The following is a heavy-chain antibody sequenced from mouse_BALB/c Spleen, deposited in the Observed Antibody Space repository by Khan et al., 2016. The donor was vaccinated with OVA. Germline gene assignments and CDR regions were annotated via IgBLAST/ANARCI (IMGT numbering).Heavy chain of an antibody. CDR3: ARQPYYHYNIMDY. V-gene: IGHV2-6-1*01. CDR1: GFSLNNYG. D-gene: IGHD2-10*01. J-gene: IGHJ4*01. CDR2: MWSDGST. Sequence: VELVESGPGLVAPSQSLSITCTISGFSLNNYGVHWVRQPPGKGLEWLVVMWSDGSTTYNSALKSRLSISKDKSKSQVFLKMNSLQTDDTAMYYCARQPYYHYNIMDYGGQGTSVTVSS.